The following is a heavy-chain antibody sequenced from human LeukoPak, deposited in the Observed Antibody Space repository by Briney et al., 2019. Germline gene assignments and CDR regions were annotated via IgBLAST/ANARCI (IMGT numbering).Heavy chain of an antibody. Sequence: ASVKDSCKASGYTFTSYDINWVPQATGQGREWMGWMNSNSSNTGYAQKFQGRVTMTRNTSISTAYMEPRSLRSEDTAVYYCARSVWGVFSDYWGQGTLVTVSS. CDR1: GYTFTSYD. J-gene: IGHJ4*02. V-gene: IGHV1-8*01. CDR3: ARSVWGVFSDY. CDR2: MNSNSSNT. D-gene: IGHD3-16*01.